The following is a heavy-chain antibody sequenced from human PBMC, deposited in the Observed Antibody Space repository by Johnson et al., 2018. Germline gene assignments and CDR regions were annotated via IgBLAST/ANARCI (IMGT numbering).Heavy chain of an antibody. CDR1: GFTFSSYW. J-gene: IGHJ6*02. CDR3: ARDGDSYGYWYYYYGMDV. V-gene: IGHV3-7*01. CDR2: IKQDGSEK. D-gene: IGHD5-18*01. Sequence: EVQLLESGGGLVQPGGSLRLSCAASGFTFSSYWMSWVRQAPGKGLEWVANIKQDGSEKYYVDSVKGRFTISRDNAKNSLYLQMNSLRAEDTAVYYCARDGDSYGYWYYYYGMDVWGQGTTVTVSS.